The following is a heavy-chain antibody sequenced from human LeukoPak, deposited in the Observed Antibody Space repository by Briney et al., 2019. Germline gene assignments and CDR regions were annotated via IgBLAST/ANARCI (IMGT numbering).Heavy chain of an antibody. CDR3: ARELMSSGYDY. D-gene: IGHD6-19*01. CDR1: GGTFSSYA. J-gene: IGHJ4*02. Sequence: ASVKVSCKASGGTFSSYAISWVRQAPGQGLEWMGGIIPIFGTANYAQKFQGRVTITVDKSTSTACMELSSLRSEDTAVYYCARELMSSGYDYWGQGTLVTVSS. V-gene: IGHV1-69*06. CDR2: IIPIFGTA.